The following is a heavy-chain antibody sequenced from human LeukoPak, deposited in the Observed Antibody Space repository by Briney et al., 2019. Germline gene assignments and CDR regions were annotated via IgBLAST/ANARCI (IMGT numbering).Heavy chain of an antibody. CDR3: ARIRCSPTDNTCYNY. CDR2: IYHSRYT. D-gene: IGHD2/OR15-2a*01. CDR1: GVSFSGKY. Sequence: PSETLSLTCAVHGVSFSGKYWSWIRQSPDKGLEWIGEIYHSRYTTYNPSLKSRVTISADTSENQLSLRLTSVTAADTALYYCARIRCSPTDNTCYNYWGQATLVTVSS. J-gene: IGHJ4*02. V-gene: IGHV4-34*01.